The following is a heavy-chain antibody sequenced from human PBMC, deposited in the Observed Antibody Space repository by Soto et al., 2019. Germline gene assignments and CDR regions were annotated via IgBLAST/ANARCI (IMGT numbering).Heavy chain of an antibody. CDR3: AKSLSLGGVIGDFDP. J-gene: IGHJ5*02. D-gene: IGHD3-16*02. Sequence: GGSLRLSCAASGFTFSSYAMSWVRQAPGKGLEWVSAISGSGGSTYYADSVKGRFTISRDNSKNTLYLQMNSLRAEDTAVYYCAKSLSLGGVIGDFDPWGQGTLVTVSS. CDR1: GFTFSSYA. V-gene: IGHV3-23*01. CDR2: ISGSGGST.